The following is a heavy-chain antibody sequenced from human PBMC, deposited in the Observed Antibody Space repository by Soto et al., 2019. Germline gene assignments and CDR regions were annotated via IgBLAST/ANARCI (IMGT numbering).Heavy chain of an antibody. Sequence: SETLSLTCTVSGGSISSYYWSWIRQPPGKGLEWIGYIYYSGSTNYNPSLKSRVTISVDTSKNQFSLKLSSVTAADTAVYYCAREDYDSSGYYGVGAFDIWGQGTMVTVSS. J-gene: IGHJ3*02. CDR3: AREDYDSSGYYGVGAFDI. CDR2: IYYSGST. V-gene: IGHV4-59*01. CDR1: GGSISSYY. D-gene: IGHD3-22*01.